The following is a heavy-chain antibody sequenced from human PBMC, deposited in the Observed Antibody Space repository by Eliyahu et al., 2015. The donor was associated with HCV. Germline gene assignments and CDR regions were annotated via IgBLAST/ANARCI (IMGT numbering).Heavy chain of an antibody. Sequence: EVQLVESGGGLVQPGGSLXLSCAVSGFTFSSYWLHWVRQGPGKGLGWVSRINTDGSSTTYADSVKGRFTISRDNAKNTLYLQMNSLRAEDTAVYYCARSGNSYVPLDSWGQGTLVTVSS. CDR1: GFTFSSYW. D-gene: IGHD5-18*01. V-gene: IGHV3-74*01. J-gene: IGHJ4*02. CDR2: INTDGSST. CDR3: ARSGNSYVPLDS.